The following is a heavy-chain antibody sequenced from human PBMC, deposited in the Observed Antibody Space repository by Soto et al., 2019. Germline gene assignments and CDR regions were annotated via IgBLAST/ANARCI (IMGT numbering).Heavy chain of an antibody. V-gene: IGHV4-61*08. CDR3: ARQREDCSSTSCYRWFDP. CDR2: IYYSGST. D-gene: IGHD2-2*01. J-gene: IGHJ5*02. Sequence: PSETLSLTCTVSGGSISSGGYYWSWIRQHPGKGLEWIGYIYYSGSTNYNPSLKSRVTISVDTSKNQFSLKLSSVTAADTAVYYCARQREDCSSTSCYRWFDPWGQGTLVTVSS. CDR1: GGSISSGGYY.